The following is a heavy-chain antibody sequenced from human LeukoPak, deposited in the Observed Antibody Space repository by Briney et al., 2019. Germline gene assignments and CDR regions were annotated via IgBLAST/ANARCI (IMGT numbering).Heavy chain of an antibody. Sequence: GSSVKVSCKASGGTFSSCAISWVRQAPGQGLEWMGRIIPILGIANYTQKFQGRVTITADKSTSTAYMELSSLRSEDTAVYYCAKKLGGDYPPYYYYGMDVWGQGTTVTVSS. J-gene: IGHJ6*02. D-gene: IGHD4-17*01. CDR2: IIPILGIA. CDR3: AKKLGGDYPPYYYYGMDV. V-gene: IGHV1-69*04. CDR1: GGTFSSCA.